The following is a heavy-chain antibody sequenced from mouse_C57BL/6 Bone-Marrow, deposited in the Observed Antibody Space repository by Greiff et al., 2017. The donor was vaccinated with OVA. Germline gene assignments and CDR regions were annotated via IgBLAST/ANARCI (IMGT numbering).Heavy chain of an antibody. V-gene: IGHV3-6*01. CDR3: ASDYYGSSLYYFDY. J-gene: IGHJ2*01. Sequence: EVQLQQSGPGLVKPSQSLSLTCSVTGYSITSGYYWNWIRQFPGNKLEWMGYISYDGSNNYNPSLKNRISITRDTSKNQFFLKLNSVTTEDTATYYCASDYYGSSLYYFDYWGQGTTLTVSS. CDR1: GYSITSGYY. D-gene: IGHD1-1*01. CDR2: ISYDGSN.